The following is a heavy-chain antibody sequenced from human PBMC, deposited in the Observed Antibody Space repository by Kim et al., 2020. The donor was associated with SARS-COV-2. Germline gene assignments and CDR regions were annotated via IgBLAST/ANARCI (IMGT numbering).Heavy chain of an antibody. J-gene: IGHJ6*02. D-gene: IGHD6-6*01. CDR2: ISYDGSNK. CDR1: GFTFSSYG. CDR3: AKDRGGIAARLYYYYYGMDV. Sequence: GGSLTLSCAASGFTFSSYGMHWVRQAPGKGLEWVAVISYDGSNKYYADSVKGRFTISRDNSKNTLYLQMNSLRAEDTAVYYCAKDRGGIAARLYYYYYGMDVWGQGTTVTVSS. V-gene: IGHV3-30*18.